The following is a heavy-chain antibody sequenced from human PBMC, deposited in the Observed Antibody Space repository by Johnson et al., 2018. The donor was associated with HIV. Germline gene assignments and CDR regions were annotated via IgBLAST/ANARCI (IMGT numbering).Heavy chain of an antibody. CDR1: GFTVSSNY. J-gene: IGHJ3*02. D-gene: IGHD3-10*01. CDR2: IYSGGST. Sequence: VLFVESGGGLVKPGGSLRLSCAASGFTVSSNYMSWVRQAPGKGLEWVSVIYSGGSTYYADSVKGRFTISRDNSKNTLYLQMNSLRAEDTAVYYCSTMVQGDPVAFDIRGQGTMVTVSS. V-gene: IGHV3-66*02. CDR3: STMVQGDPVAFDI.